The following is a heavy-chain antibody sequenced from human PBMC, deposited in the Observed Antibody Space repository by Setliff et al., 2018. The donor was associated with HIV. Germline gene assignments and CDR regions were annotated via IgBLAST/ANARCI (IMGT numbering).Heavy chain of an antibody. CDR3: ARDYDTSGYFSGY. V-gene: IGHV4-61*09. D-gene: IGHD3-22*01. CDR2: IYTSGSA. CDR1: GGSVSSSSYY. Sequence: SETLSLTCSVSGGSVSSSSYYWGWIRQPAGKGLEWIGHIYTSGSANYNPSLKSRVTISLDTSNNQFSLRLSSVTAADTAVYYCARDYDTSGYFSGYWGQGTLVTVSS. J-gene: IGHJ4*02.